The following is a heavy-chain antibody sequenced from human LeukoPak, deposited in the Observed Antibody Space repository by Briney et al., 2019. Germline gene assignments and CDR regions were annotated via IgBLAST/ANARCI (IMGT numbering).Heavy chain of an antibody. CDR2: ISAYNGNT. CDR3: ARDRRSSSWYGDY. V-gene: IGHV1-18*01. J-gene: IGHJ4*02. CDR1: GYTFTSYV. Sequence: ASVKDSFKASGYTFTSYVINWVRQAPGQGLEWMGWISAYNGNTNYAQKLQGRVTMPTDTSTSTAYMELRSLRSDDTAVYYCARDRRSSSWYGDYWGQGTLVTVSS. D-gene: IGHD6-13*01.